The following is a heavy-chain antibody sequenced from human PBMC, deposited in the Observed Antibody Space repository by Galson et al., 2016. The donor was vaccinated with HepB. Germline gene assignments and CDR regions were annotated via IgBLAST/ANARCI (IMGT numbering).Heavy chain of an antibody. J-gene: IGHJ6*02. CDR3: ARRSITTMHV. D-gene: IGHD3-22*01. Sequence: SETLSLTCSVSGVSIASRGFFWGWIRQPPGKGLQWIGTIYSAATTWYDSSLRSRATISADMSKNQFALMLTSVTAADTAVYYCARRSITTMHVWGQGTTVTVSS. V-gene: IGHV4-39*01. CDR1: GVSIASRGFF. CDR2: IYSAATT.